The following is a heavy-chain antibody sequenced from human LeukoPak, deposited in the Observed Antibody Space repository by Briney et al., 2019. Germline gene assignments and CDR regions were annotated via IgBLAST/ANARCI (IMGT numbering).Heavy chain of an antibody. CDR2: ISSDGHVG. D-gene: IGHD3-9*01. V-gene: IGHV3-48*03. CDR1: GFSFSSYE. Sequence: PGGSLRLSCAASGFSFSSYEMNWVRQAPGKGLEWVSHISSDGHVGTYLDSVRGRFTMSRDNAKNFLFLQMNGLRAEDTAVYYCARDTLNGPFVISLDFWGQGALVTVSS. J-gene: IGHJ4*02. CDR3: ARDTLNGPFVISLDF.